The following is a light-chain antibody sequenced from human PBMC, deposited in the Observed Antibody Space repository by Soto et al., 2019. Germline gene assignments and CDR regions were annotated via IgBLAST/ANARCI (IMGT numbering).Light chain of an antibody. V-gene: IGKV3-20*01. Sequence: EVVLTQSPGTRSFSPGEAAALSCRASQSISSTYLAWYQLKPGQAPRLLIFSTSNRATGIPDRFSGSGSGTGFTLTISSLEPEDFAVYYCHHTGTFGQGTKVDIK. CDR1: QSISSTY. CDR2: STS. CDR3: HHTGT. J-gene: IGKJ1*01.